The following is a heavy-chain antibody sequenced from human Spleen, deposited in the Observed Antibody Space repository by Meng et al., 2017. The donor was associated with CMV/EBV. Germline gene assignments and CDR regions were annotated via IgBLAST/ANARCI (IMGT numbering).Heavy chain of an antibody. CDR1: GFTFNTYA. Sequence: GGSLRLSCAASGFTFNTYAMSWVRQAPGKGLEWISLIYTGGYTTYYADSVKGRFTISRDNSKNTLYLQMNSLSAEDTAIYYCAKDGNAGGMDVWGPGTTVTVSS. V-gene: IGHV3-23*03. D-gene: IGHD1-1*01. CDR2: IYTGGYTT. CDR3: AKDGNAGGMDV. J-gene: IGHJ6*02.